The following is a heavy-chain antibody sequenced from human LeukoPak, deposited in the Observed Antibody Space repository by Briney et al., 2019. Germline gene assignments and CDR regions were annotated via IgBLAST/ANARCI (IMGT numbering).Heavy chain of an antibody. V-gene: IGHV1-69*13. CDR2: IIPIFGTA. Sequence: SVTVSCKASGGTFSSYAISWVRQAPGQGLEWMGGIIPIFGTANYAQKFQGRVTITADESTSTAYMELSSLRSEDTAVYYCASDDAKAGALDYWGQGTLVTVSS. CDR3: ASDDAKAGALDY. J-gene: IGHJ4*02. CDR1: GGTFSSYA. D-gene: IGHD1-26*01.